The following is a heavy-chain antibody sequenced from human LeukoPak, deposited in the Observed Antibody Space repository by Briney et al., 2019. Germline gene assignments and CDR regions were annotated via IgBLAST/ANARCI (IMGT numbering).Heavy chain of an antibody. CDR3: AKKLD. D-gene: IGHD5-24*01. V-gene: IGHV3-23*01. Sequence: GGSLSLSRAASGFTLATFAMNWVRQAPGRGLEWVSGIIGNIMSTYYANSVKGRFTITRDNSKKMLYPQMDSLRAEDTAVYYCAKKLDWGQGTLVTVSS. CDR1: GFTLATFA. J-gene: IGHJ4*02. CDR2: IIGNIMST.